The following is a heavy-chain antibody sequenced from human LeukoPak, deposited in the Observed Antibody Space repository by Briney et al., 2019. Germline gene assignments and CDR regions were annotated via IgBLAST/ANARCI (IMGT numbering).Heavy chain of an antibody. CDR1: GGTFSSCA. CDR2: IIPIFGTA. V-gene: IGHV1-69*06. Sequence: GASVKVSCRASGGTFSSCAISWVRQAPGQGLEWMGGIIPIFGTANYAQKFQGRVTITADKSTSTAYMELSSLRSEDTAVYYCARESNDAFDIWGQGTMVTVSS. J-gene: IGHJ3*02. CDR3: ARESNDAFDI. D-gene: IGHD4-11*01.